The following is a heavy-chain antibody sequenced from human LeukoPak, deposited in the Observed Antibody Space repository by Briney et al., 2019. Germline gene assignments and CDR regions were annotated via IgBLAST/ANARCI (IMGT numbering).Heavy chain of an antibody. J-gene: IGHJ4*02. CDR3: ARGHCGGDCFFPVDY. D-gene: IGHD2-21*02. CDR2: ISSSSGTI. V-gene: IGHV3-48*02. Sequence: GGSLRLSCAASGFTFSSYSMNWVRQAPGKGLEWVSYISSSSGTIYYADSVKGRFTISRDNAKNSLYLQMNSLRDEDTAVYYCARGHCGGDCFFPVDYWGQGTLVTVSS. CDR1: GFTFSSYS.